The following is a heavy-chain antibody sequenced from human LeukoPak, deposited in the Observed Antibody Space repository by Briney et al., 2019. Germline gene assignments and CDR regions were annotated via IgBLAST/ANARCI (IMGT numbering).Heavy chain of an antibody. V-gene: IGHV1-8*01. D-gene: IGHD3-22*01. CDR1: GYTFTSYD. J-gene: IGHJ4*02. CDR3: ARGSPYYYDSSGYTPSDY. Sequence: GASVKVSCKASGYTFTSYDINWVRQATGQGLEWMGWMNPNSGNTGYAQKFQGRVTMTRNTSISTAYMELSSLRSGDTAVYYCARGSPYYYDSSGYTPSDYWGQGTLVTVSS. CDR2: MNPNSGNT.